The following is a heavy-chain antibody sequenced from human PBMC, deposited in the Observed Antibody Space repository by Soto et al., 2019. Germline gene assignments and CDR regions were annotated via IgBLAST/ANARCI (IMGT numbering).Heavy chain of an antibody. Sequence: EVQLLDSGGTLVQPGGSLRLSCAASGFTFSRYAMSWVRQAPGKGLEWVSAIGGSGDSTHYADSVKGRFAISRDNSKNMVYLQMNRLRAEDTAVYYCAKDYRGVNSVEHVQHWGQGTLVTVSS. CDR1: GFTFSRYA. D-gene: IGHD2-21*01. CDR3: AKDYRGVNSVEHVQH. J-gene: IGHJ1*01. V-gene: IGHV3-23*01. CDR2: IGGSGDST.